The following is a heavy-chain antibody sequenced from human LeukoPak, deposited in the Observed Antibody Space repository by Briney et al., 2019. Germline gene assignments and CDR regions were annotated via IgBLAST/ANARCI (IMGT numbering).Heavy chain of an antibody. CDR3: ARDPDNSNDHFDH. CDR1: VYTFTDYF. D-gene: IGHD1-1*01. J-gene: IGHJ4*02. Sequence: GASVRVSCKASVYTFTDYFTHCVPQAPGQGREWMGWMNPNSGGTRYAQNFQDRVTMTRDTSTSTAYMELSRLAPDDTAVYYCARDPDNSNDHFDHWGQGTLVTVSS. V-gene: IGHV1-2*02. CDR2: MNPNSGGT.